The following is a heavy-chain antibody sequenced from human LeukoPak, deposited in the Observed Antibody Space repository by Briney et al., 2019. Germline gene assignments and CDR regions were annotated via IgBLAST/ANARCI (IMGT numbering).Heavy chain of an antibody. J-gene: IGHJ6*02. CDR1: GYTFTSYD. Sequence: ASVKVSCKASGYTFTSYDISWVRQATGQGLEWMGWMNPNSGNTGYAQKFQGRVTMTRNTSISTAYMELSSLRSEDTAVYYCARGASSSWYHYYYYGMDVWGQGTTVTVSS. D-gene: IGHD6-13*01. V-gene: IGHV1-8*01. CDR2: MNPNSGNT. CDR3: ARGASSSWYHYYYYGMDV.